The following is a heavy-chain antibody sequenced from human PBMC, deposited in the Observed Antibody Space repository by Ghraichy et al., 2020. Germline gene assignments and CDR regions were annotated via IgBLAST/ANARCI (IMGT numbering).Heavy chain of an antibody. V-gene: IGHV6-1*01. CDR1: GDSVSSNSAT. J-gene: IGHJ1*01. D-gene: IGHD1-26*01. Sequence: SQTLSLTCAISGDSVSSNSATWNWIRQSPSGGLECLGRTYYRSKWYNEYAVSVKSRITINADTAKNQVSLQLNSVTPEDTAVYYGARSGSYLEYLQHWGQGTLVTVSS. CDR3: ARSGSYLEYLQH. CDR2: TYYRSKWYN.